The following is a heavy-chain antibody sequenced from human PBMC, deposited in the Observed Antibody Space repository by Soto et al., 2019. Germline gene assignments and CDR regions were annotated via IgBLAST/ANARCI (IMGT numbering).Heavy chain of an antibody. CDR1: GFTFSSYS. D-gene: IGHD5-18*01. J-gene: IGHJ3*02. V-gene: IGHV3-48*01. CDR2: ISSSSSTI. Sequence: PGGSLRLSCAASGFTFSSYSMNWVRQAPGKGLEWVSYISSSSSTIYYADSVKGRFTISRDNSKNTLYLQMNSLRAEDTAVYYCANEYSRDAFDIWGQGTMVTVSS. CDR3: ANEYSRDAFDI.